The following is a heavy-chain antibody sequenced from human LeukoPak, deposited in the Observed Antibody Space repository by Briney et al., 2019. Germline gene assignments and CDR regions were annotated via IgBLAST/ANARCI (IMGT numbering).Heavy chain of an antibody. CDR2: IYYSGST. D-gene: IGHD6-13*01. CDR3: XXXXQQLVLVDY. Sequence: ASETLSLTCTVSGGSISSYYGSWIRQPPGKGLEWIGYIYYSGSTNYNPSLKSRVTISVDTSKNQFSLKLSSVTAADTAVYYCXXXXQQLVLVDYWGQGTLVTVSS. V-gene: IGHV4-59*01. CDR1: GGSISSYY. J-gene: IGHJ4*02.